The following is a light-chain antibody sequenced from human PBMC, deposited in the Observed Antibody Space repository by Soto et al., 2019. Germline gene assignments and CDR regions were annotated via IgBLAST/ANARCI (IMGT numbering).Light chain of an antibody. CDR2: KAS. CDR3: QQYNGASRA. V-gene: IGKV1-5*03. CDR1: QSISHF. Sequence: DIQMTQSPSTLSASVGDRVTITCRASQSISHFLAWYQQKPGKAPNLLIYKASNLEIGVPSRFSGSGSGTEFTLTISSLQPDDFATYYCQQYNGASRAFGQGTKLEIK. J-gene: IGKJ2*01.